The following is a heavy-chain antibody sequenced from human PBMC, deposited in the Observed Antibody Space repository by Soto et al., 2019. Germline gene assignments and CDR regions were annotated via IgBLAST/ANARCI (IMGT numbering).Heavy chain of an antibody. CDR1: GGTFSSYA. V-gene: IGHV1-69*13. Sequence: ASVKVSCKASGGTFSSYAISWVRQAPGQGLEWMGGIIPIFGTANYAQKFQGRVTITADESTSTAYMELSSLRSEDTAVYYCARDSYRRQLYNWFDPGAREPWSPSTQ. D-gene: IGHD2-15*01. CDR3: ARDSYRRQLYNWFDP. J-gene: IGHJ5*02. CDR2: IIPIFGTA.